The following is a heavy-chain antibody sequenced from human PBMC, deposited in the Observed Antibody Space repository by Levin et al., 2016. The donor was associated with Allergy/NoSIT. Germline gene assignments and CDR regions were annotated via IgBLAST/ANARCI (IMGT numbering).Heavy chain of an antibody. CDR3: ARVMCSSTSCYLYFQH. Sequence: WVRQAPGQGLEWMGWMNPNSGNTGYAQKFQGRVTMTRNTSISTAYMELSSLRSEDTAVYYCARVMCSSTSCYLYFQHWGQGTLVTVSS. D-gene: IGHD2-2*01. J-gene: IGHJ1*01. V-gene: IGHV1-8*01. CDR2: MNPNSGNT.